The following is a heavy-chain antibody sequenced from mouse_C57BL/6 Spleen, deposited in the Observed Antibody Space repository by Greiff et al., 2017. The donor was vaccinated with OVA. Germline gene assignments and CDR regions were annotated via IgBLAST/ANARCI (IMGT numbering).Heavy chain of an antibody. D-gene: IGHD2-4*01. J-gene: IGHJ2*01. CDR3: AMGEFDDYDAGDY. CDR2: INPSNGGT. V-gene: IGHV1-53*01. CDR1: GYTFTSYW. Sequence: QVQLQQPGTELVKPGASVKLSCKASGYTFTSYWMHWVKQRPGQGLECIFPINPSNGGTNYTEKFKSQATLTVDKSSSTAYMQLSSLTSEDSAVYYCAMGEFDDYDAGDYWGQGTTLTVSS.